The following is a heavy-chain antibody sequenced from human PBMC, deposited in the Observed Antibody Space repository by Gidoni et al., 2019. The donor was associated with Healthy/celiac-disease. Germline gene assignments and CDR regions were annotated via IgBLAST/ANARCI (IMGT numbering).Heavy chain of an antibody. CDR2: IYYSGST. CDR1: GGSISSSRYS. V-gene: IGHV4-39*01. D-gene: IGHD3-3*01. J-gene: IGHJ5*02. CDR3: ARQTGTSYYDFWSGYPNWFDP. Sequence: QLPLQESGPGLVKPSETLSLTCTVSGGSISSSRYSWGWIRQPPGKGLEWIGSIYYSGSTYYNPSLKSRVTISVDTSKNQFSLKLSSVTAADTAVYYCARQTGTSYYDFWSGYPNWFDPWGQGTLVTVSS.